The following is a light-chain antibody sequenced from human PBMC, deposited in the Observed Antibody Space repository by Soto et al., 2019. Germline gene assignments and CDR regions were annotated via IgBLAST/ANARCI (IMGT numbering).Light chain of an antibody. CDR1: NIRSKS. CDR3: QVWDSNSDHVV. CDR2: DDG. V-gene: IGLV3-21*02. Sequence: SYELAQPPSVSVAPGQTARITCGGRNIRSKSVHWYQQRPGQAPVQVVYDDGDRPSWIPERFSGSNSGNTATLTISRVEAGDEADYYCQVWDSNSDHVVVGGGTKLAVL. J-gene: IGLJ2*01.